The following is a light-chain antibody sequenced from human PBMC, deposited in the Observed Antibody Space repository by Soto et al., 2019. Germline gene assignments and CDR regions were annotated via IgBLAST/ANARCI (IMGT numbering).Light chain of an antibody. V-gene: IGKV1D-12*01. CDR2: AAA. J-gene: IGKJ2*01. CDR1: QGISSW. Sequence: DIQMTQSPSSVSASVGDRVTITCRASQGISSWIAWYQQVPGKAPKLLIYAAATLQSGVSSRFSGSYSGTDFTLTISSLQPEDFATYYCQQTDTYPYTFGQGTKVEIK. CDR3: QQTDTYPYT.